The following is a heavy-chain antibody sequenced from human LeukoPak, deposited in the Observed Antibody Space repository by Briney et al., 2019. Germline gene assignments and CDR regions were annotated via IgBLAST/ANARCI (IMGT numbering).Heavy chain of an antibody. J-gene: IGHJ4*02. D-gene: IGHD3-22*01. CDR1: GGSISSSSYY. CDR2: IYYSGST. CDR3: ASGYYYRQDY. V-gene: IGHV4-39*07. Sequence: SETLSLTCTVSGGSISSSSYYWGWIRQPPGKGLEWIGSIYYSGSTYYNPSLKSRVTISVDTSKNQFSLQLSSVTAADTAVYYCASGYYYRQDYWGQGTLVTVSS.